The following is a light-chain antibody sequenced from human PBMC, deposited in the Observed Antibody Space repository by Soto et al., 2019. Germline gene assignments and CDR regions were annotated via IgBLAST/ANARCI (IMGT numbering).Light chain of an antibody. CDR1: QNIRSR. V-gene: IGKV1-5*01. J-gene: IGKJ5*01. CDR2: DAS. CDR3: QQRSNWPPEIT. Sequence: DFQMTQSPSTLSASVGDRVTITCRASQNIRSRLAWFQQKPGKAPKLLIYDASSLESGVPQRFSGSGSGTEFTLTISSLEPEDFAVYYCQQRSNWPPEITFGQGTRLEIK.